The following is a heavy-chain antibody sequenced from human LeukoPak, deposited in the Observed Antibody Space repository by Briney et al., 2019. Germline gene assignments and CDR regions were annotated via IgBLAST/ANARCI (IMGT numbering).Heavy chain of an antibody. CDR2: IKSKTDGGTT. CDR1: GFTFSNAW. V-gene: IGHV3-15*01. Sequence: GGSLRLSCAASGFTFSNAWMSWVRQAPGKGLEWVGRIKSKTDGGTTDYAAPVKGRFTISRDDSKNTLYLQMNSLKTEDTAVYYCTTARPYSSSYDVWGQGTTVTVSS. J-gene: IGHJ6*02. D-gene: IGHD6-13*01. CDR3: TTARPYSSSYDV.